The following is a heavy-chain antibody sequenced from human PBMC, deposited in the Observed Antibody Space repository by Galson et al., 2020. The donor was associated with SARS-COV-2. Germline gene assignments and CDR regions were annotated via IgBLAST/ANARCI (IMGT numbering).Heavy chain of an antibody. V-gene: IGHV3-33*01. J-gene: IGHJ6*02. CDR3: ARERAGTYYGMDV. D-gene: IGHD6-19*01. CDR2: IWYDGSNK. Sequence: GESLKISCAASGFTFSSYGMHWVRQAPGKGLEWVAVIWYDGSNKYYADSVKGRFTISRDNSKNTLYLQMNSLRAEDTAVYYCARERAGTYYGMDVWGQGTTVTVSS. CDR1: GFTFSSYG.